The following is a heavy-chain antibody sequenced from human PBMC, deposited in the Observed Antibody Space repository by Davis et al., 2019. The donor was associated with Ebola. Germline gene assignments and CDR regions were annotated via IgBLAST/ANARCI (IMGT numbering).Heavy chain of an antibody. J-gene: IGHJ6*04. CDR1: GDTFNTYA. CDR3: AKGGSGWPSDYSYDTGV. D-gene: IGHD6-19*01. CDR2: IIPIFGTI. V-gene: IGHV1-69*13. Sequence: SVTVSCKASGDTFNTYAITWVRQAPGHGLEWMGGIIPIFGTIKYAQNFQGRVTITADESTSTVCMELSSLRSDDTAVYYCAKGGSGWPSDYSYDTGVWGNGTTVTVSS.